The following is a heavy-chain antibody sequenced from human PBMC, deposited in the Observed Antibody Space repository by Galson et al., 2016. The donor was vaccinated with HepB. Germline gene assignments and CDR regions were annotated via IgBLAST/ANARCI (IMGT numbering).Heavy chain of an antibody. J-gene: IGHJ4*02. Sequence: SVKVSCKASGYTFSSYAMHWVRQAPGQGLKWMGWINTNTENPTYAQDFTGRFVLSLDTSVSTAYLQINSLKAEDTAVYYCARVGLYGNPPYFDYWGQGTLVTVSS. D-gene: IGHD2-8*01. CDR3: ARVGLYGNPPYFDY. V-gene: IGHV7-4-1*02. CDR1: GYTFSSYA. CDR2: INTNTENP.